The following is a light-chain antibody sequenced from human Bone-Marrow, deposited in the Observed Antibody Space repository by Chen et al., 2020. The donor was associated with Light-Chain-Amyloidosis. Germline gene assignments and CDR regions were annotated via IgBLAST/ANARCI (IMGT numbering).Light chain of an antibody. CDR1: NRDAGGYKY. V-gene: IGLV2-14*03. CDR3: SSYRGNSTWV. J-gene: IGLJ3*02. Sequence: QSDLTQPASVSWSPGQTRTISRTGSNRDAGGYKYVSWYQQHPGEAPKLTIYDVSNRPSGISNRFSGSKSCNTASLTISGLRAEDEAIYYCSSYRGNSTWVFGGGTKLTVL. CDR2: DVS.